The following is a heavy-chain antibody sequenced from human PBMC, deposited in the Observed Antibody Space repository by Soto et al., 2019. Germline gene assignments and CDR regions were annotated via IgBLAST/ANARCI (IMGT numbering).Heavy chain of an antibody. D-gene: IGHD3-3*01. J-gene: IGHJ6*02. CDR2: IIPIFGTA. CDR1: GGTFSSYA. CDR3: ASPVTIFGVVRYYYYYGMEV. Sequence: SVKVSCKASGGTFSSYAISWVRQAPGQGLEWMGGIIPIFGTANYAQKFQGRVTITADESTSTAYMELSSLRSEDTAVYYCASPVTIFGVVRYYYYYGMEVWGQGTTVTVSS. V-gene: IGHV1-69*13.